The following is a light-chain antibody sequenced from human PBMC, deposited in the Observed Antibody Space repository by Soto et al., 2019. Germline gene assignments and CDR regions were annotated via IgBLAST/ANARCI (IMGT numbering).Light chain of an antibody. CDR3: QHYNSYSEA. CDR2: DAS. CDR1: QSVSGW. J-gene: IGKJ1*01. Sequence: IQMTQCPSTLSASVGDTVNVNCRASQSVSGWLAWYQQKPGEAPKLLIYDASALPRGVPARFSGSGSWAEFTLTISSLQPDDCATYYCQHYNSYSEAFGQGTEVDI. V-gene: IGKV1-5*01.